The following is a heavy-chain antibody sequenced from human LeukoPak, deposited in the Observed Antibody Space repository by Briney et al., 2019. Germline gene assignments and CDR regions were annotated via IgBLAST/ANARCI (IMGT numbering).Heavy chain of an antibody. Sequence: SETLSLTCAVYGGSFSGYYWSWIRQPPGKGLEWIGYIYYSGSTYYNPSLKSRVTISVDTSKNQFSLKLSSVTAADTAVYYCASWGRDAFDIWGQGTMVTVSS. D-gene: IGHD7-27*01. CDR1: GGSFSGYY. V-gene: IGHV4-30-4*08. J-gene: IGHJ3*02. CDR2: IYYSGST. CDR3: ASWGRDAFDI.